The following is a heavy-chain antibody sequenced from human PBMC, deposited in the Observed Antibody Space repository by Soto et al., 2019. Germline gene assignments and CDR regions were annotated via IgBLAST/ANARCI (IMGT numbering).Heavy chain of an antibody. J-gene: IGHJ4*02. CDR1: GGSISSYY. Sequence: PSETLSLTCTVSGGSISSYYWSWIRQPPGKGLEWIGYIYYSGSTNYNPSPKSRVTISVDTSKNQFSLKLSSVTAADTAVYYCARLRGSNDYVDYWGQGTLVTVSS. CDR3: ARLRGSNDYVDY. V-gene: IGHV4-59*08. CDR2: IYYSGST.